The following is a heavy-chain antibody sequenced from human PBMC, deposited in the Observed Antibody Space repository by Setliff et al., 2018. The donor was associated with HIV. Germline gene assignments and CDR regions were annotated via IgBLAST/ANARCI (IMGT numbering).Heavy chain of an antibody. CDR1: GGSITGHY. Sequence: LSLTCTVSGGSITGHYWSWIRQPPGKGLEWIGEINHSGSTEYNPSLKSRVTISIDTPRNRFSLKLSSVTAADTAVYYCARGGGFWSGQLDFWGQGTLVTVS. CDR2: INHSGST. CDR3: ARGGGFWSGQLDF. J-gene: IGHJ4*02. D-gene: IGHD3-3*01. V-gene: IGHV4-34*01.